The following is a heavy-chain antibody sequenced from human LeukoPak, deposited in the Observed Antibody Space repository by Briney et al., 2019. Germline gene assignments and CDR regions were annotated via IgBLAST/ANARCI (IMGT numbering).Heavy chain of an antibody. CDR2: ISAYNGNT. Sequence: ASVKVSCKASGYTFTSYGISWVRQAPGQGLEWMGWISAYNGNTNYAQKLQGRVTMTTDTSTSTAYMELRSLRSDDTAVYYCARDLGYCSGGSCHPFDYWGQGTLVTVSS. V-gene: IGHV1-18*01. D-gene: IGHD2-15*01. CDR3: ARDLGYCSGGSCHPFDY. J-gene: IGHJ4*02. CDR1: GYTFTSYG.